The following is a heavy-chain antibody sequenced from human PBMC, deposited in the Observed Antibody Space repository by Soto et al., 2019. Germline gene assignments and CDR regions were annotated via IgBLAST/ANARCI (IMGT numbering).Heavy chain of an antibody. Sequence: PSETLSLTCTVSGGSISSSSYYWGWIRQPPGKGLEWIGSIYYSGSTYYNPSLKSRVTISVGTSKNQFSLKLSSVTAADTAVYYCARRSLGYSSSWPKYYYYYYYMDVWGKGTTVTVSS. V-gene: IGHV4-39*01. D-gene: IGHD6-13*01. CDR3: ARRSLGYSSSWPKYYYYYYYMDV. CDR1: GGSISSSSYY. J-gene: IGHJ6*03. CDR2: IYYSGST.